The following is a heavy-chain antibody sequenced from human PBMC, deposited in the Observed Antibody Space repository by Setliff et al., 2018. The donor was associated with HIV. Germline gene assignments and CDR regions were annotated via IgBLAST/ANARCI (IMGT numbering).Heavy chain of an antibody. D-gene: IGHD2-2*01. Sequence: ASVKVSCKASGYTFTSYYMHWVRQAPGQGLEWMGIINPSGGSTNYAQKFQGRVTITADESTNTGYMELSGLRFEDTAVYYCARESACSSTSCPKVLDYWGQGTLVTVSS. J-gene: IGHJ4*02. CDR2: INPSGGST. CDR1: GYTFTSYY. V-gene: IGHV1-46*01. CDR3: ARESACSSTSCPKVLDY.